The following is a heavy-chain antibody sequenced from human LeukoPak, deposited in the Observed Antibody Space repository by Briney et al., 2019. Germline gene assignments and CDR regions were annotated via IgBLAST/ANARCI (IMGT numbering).Heavy chain of an antibody. Sequence: SETLSLTCTVSGGSISTYYWSWIRQPPGKGLEWIGYTYYSESTNHNPSLKSRVTMSVDTSKNQFSLKLSSVTAADTAMYYCARRPFYYDSSGYYYGAFDIWGQGTMVTVSS. D-gene: IGHD3-22*01. V-gene: IGHV4-59*08. CDR1: GGSISTYY. CDR3: ARRPFYYDSSGYYYGAFDI. J-gene: IGHJ3*02. CDR2: TYYSEST.